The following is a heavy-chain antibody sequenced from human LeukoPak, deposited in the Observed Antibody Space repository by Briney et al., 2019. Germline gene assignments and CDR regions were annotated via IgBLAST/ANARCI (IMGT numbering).Heavy chain of an antibody. J-gene: IGHJ3*02. CDR1: GYSISSGYY. D-gene: IGHD3-3*01. Sequence: SETLSLTCTVSGYSISSGYYWGWIRQPPGKGLEWIGSIYHSGSTYYNPSLKSRVTISVDTSKNQFSLKLSSVTAADTAVYYCARTPSFWSGSLAGAFDIWGQGTMVTVSS. CDR2: IYHSGST. CDR3: ARTPSFWSGSLAGAFDI. V-gene: IGHV4-38-2*02.